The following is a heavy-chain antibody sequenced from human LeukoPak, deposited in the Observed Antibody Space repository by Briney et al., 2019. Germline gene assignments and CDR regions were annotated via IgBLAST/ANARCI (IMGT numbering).Heavy chain of an antibody. CDR2: ISYDGSNK. D-gene: IGHD1-7*01. J-gene: IGHJ4*02. CDR3: AKSPKKSPTGTTC. CDR1: GFTFSSYG. Sequence: GGSLRLSCAASGFTFSSYGMLWVRQAPGKGLAWVAVISYDGSNKYYAYSVKGRFTISRENSKNTLYLQMNSLRAEDTAVYYCAKSPKKSPTGTTCWGQGTLVTVSS. V-gene: IGHV3-30*18.